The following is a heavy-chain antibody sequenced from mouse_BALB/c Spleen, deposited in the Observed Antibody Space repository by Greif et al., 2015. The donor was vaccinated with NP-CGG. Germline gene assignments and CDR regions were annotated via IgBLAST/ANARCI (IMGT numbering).Heavy chain of an antibody. Sequence: EVKLVESGGGLVQPGGSRKLSCAASGFTFSDYGMAWVRQAPGKGPEWVAFISNLAYSIYYADTVTGRFTISRENAKNTLDLEMSSLRSGDTAMYYCARDYYGSSFYFDYWGQGTTLTGSS. V-gene: IGHV5-15*02. CDR2: ISNLAYSI. D-gene: IGHD1-1*01. CDR1: GFTFSDYG. J-gene: IGHJ2*01. CDR3: ARDYYGSSFYFDY.